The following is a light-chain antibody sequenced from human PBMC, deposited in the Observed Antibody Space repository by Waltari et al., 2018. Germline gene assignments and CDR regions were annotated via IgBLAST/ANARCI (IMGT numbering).Light chain of an antibody. CDR3: AAWDDSLSRWL. Sequence: QSVLTQPPSASGTPGQRVTISCPGRSPNIGSNYVYWYQHVPGAAPKLLIYRNNQRPSGVPDRFSGSKSGTSASLAISGLRSEDEADYYCAAWDDSLSRWLLGGGTKLTVL. CDR2: RNN. J-gene: IGLJ3*02. V-gene: IGLV1-47*01. CDR1: SPNIGSNY.